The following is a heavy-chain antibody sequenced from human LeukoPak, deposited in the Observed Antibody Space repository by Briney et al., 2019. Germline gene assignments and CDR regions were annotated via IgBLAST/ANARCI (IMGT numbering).Heavy chain of an antibody. D-gene: IGHD5-18*01. J-gene: IGHJ6*03. CDR2: IYYSGST. V-gene: IGHV4-59*01. CDR1: GGSISSSY. Sequence: SETLSLTCTVSGGSISSSYWSWIRQPPGKGLEWIAYIYYSGSTNYNPSLKSRVTISVDTSKNQFSLELSSVTAADTAVYYCARAIADTAMNIYYYYYMDVWGKGTTVTVSS. CDR3: ARAIADTAMNIYYYYYMDV.